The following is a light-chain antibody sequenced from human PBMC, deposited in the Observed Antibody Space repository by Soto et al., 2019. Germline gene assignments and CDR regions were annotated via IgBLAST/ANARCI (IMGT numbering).Light chain of an antibody. CDR3: QQRSNWLT. Sequence: EIKMAQSPDTLSVSPGERATLSCRASQSISSKLAWYQQRPGQAPRLLIYGASTRATGVPVRFRGGGSGTEFTLTISSLEPEDFAVYYCQQRSNWLTFGGGTKVDIK. V-gene: IGKV3-15*01. CDR1: QSISSK. J-gene: IGKJ4*01. CDR2: GAS.